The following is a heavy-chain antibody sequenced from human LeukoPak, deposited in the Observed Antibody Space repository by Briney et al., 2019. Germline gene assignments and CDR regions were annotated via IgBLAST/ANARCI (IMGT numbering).Heavy chain of an antibody. CDR1: GFTFSSYA. D-gene: IGHD6-19*01. J-gene: IGHJ4*02. Sequence: GGSLRLSCAASGFTFSSYAMSWVRQAPGKGLEWVSAISSSGSTIYYADSVKGRFTISRDNAKNSLYLQMNSLRAEDTAVYYCARDRMYSSGWDAIDYWGQGTLVTVSS. V-gene: IGHV3-21*04. CDR2: ISSSGSTI. CDR3: ARDRMYSSGWDAIDY.